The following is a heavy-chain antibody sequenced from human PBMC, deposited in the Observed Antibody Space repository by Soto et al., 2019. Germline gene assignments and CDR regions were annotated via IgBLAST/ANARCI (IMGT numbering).Heavy chain of an antibody. CDR3: ASPRDYCVTTSNCFIAFDI. D-gene: IGHD4-17*01. V-gene: IGHV3-21*01. Sequence: AQLVESGGSLVKPGGSLRLSCAASGFSFGDYIMNWVRQAPGRGLEWVASISHSGSYIFYADSVKGRFTISRDNSRYSLYLQMNSLGVDDTAIYYCASPRDYCVTTSNCFIAFDIWGQGTRVTVSS. CDR2: ISHSGSYI. CDR1: GFSFGDYI. J-gene: IGHJ3*02.